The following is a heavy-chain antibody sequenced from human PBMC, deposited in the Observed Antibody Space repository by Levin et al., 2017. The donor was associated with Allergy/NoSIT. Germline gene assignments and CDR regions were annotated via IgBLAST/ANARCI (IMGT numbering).Heavy chain of an antibody. V-gene: IGHV3-30*18. CDR3: AKDNSHVVPAAYYYYYYMDV. CDR1: GFTFSSYG. J-gene: IGHJ6*03. D-gene: IGHD2-2*01. Sequence: GESLKISCAASGFTFSSYGMHWVRQAPGKGLEWVAVISYDGSNKYYADSVKGRFTISRDNSKNTLYLQMNSLRAEDTAVYYCAKDNSHVVPAAYYYYYYMDVWGKGTTVTVSS. CDR2: ISYDGSNK.